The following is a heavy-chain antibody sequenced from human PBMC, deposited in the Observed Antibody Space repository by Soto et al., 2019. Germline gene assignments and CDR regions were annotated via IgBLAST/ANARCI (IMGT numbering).Heavy chain of an antibody. Sequence: ASVKVSCKASGYTFTGYYMHWVRQAPGQGLEWMGWINPNSGGTNYAQKFQGRVTMTRDTSISTAYMELGRLRSDDTAVYYCARDVQGTMVRGVMSFYYGMDVWGQGTTVTVSS. V-gene: IGHV1-2*02. D-gene: IGHD3-10*01. CDR2: INPNSGGT. CDR1: GYTFTGYY. J-gene: IGHJ6*02. CDR3: ARDVQGTMVRGVMSFYYGMDV.